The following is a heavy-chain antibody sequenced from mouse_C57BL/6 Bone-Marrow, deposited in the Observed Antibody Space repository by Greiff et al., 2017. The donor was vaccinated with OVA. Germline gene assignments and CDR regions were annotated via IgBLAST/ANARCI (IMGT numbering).Heavy chain of an antibody. CDR2: IYPGSGST. CDR3: ARQYYGSSHWYFDV. J-gene: IGHJ1*03. CDR1: GYTFTSYW. D-gene: IGHD1-1*01. Sequence: QVQLQQSGAELVKPGASVKMSCKASGYTFTSYWITWVKQRPGQGLEWIGDIYPGSGSTNYNEKFKSKATLTVDTSSSTAYMQLSSLTSEDSAVYCCARQYYGSSHWYFDVWGTGTTVTVSS. V-gene: IGHV1-55*01.